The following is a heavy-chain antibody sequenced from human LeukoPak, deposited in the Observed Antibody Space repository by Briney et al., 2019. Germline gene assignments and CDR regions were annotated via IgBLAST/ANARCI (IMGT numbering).Heavy chain of an antibody. CDR2: INSDGSST. Sequence: QPGVSLRLSCAASGFTFSSYWMHWVRQAPGKGLVWVSRINSDGSSTSYADSVKGRFTISRDNAKNTLYLQMNSLRAEDTAVYYCARDPGYCSSTSCHSYYSYGMDVWGKGTTVTVSS. J-gene: IGHJ6*04. CDR1: GFTFSSYW. V-gene: IGHV3-74*01. CDR3: ARDPGYCSSTSCHSYYSYGMDV. D-gene: IGHD2-2*01.